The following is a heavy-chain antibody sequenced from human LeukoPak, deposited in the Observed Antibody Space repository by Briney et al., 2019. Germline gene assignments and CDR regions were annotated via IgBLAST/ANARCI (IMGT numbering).Heavy chain of an antibody. D-gene: IGHD2-2*02. CDR1: GFTVSSNY. J-gene: IGHJ4*02. V-gene: IGHV3-53*01. Sequence: GGSLRLSCAASGFTVSSNYMSWVRQAPGKGLEWVSVIYSGGSTYYADSVKGRFTISRDNSKNTLYLQMNSLRAEDTAVYYCARAPVVVPAAIEDWGQGTLVTVSS. CDR2: IYSGGST. CDR3: ARAPVVVPAAIED.